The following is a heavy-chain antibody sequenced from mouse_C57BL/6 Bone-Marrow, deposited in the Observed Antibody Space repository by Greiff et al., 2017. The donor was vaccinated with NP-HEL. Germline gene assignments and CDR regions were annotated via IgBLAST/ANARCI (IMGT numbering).Heavy chain of an antibody. CDR3: AREDGLDY. CDR2: ISDGGSYT. D-gene: IGHD1-2*01. CDR1: GFTFSSYA. V-gene: IGHV5-4*01. J-gene: IGHJ2*01. Sequence: EVKVVESGGGLVKPGGSLKLSCAASGFTFSSYAMSWVRQTPEKRLEWVATISDGGSYTYYPDNVKGRFTISRDNAKNNLYLQMSHLKSEDTAMYYCAREDGLDYWGQGTTLTVSS.